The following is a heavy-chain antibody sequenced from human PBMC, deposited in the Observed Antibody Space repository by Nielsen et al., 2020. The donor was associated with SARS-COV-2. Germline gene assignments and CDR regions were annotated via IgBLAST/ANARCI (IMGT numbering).Heavy chain of an antibody. D-gene: IGHD1-26*01. J-gene: IGHJ6*03. CDR1: GFNFSNYA. CDR2: ISGSGGFK. V-gene: IGHV3-23*01. CDR3: AREGLGSTYYMDV. Sequence: AESLRLSCAASGFNFSNYAMNWVRHAPGNGLEWVSAISGSGGFKYYADSLKSRLTISRDNTKNTLYLQMNSLRAEDTAVYYCAREGLGSTYYMDVWGEGTTVSVSS.